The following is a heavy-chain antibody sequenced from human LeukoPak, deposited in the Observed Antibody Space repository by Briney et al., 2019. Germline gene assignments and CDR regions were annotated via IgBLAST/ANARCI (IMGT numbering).Heavy chain of an antibody. J-gene: IGHJ4*02. CDR2: FDPEDGET. V-gene: IGHV1-24*01. CDR1: GYTLTELS. CDR3: ATDLFDYDYGEMGIDY. D-gene: IGHD4-17*01. Sequence: ASVKVSCKVSGYTLTELSMHWVRQAPGKGLEWMGGFDPEDGETIYAQKFQGRVTMTEDTSTDTAYMELSSLRSEDTAVYYCATDLFDYDYGEMGIDYWGQGTLVTVSS.